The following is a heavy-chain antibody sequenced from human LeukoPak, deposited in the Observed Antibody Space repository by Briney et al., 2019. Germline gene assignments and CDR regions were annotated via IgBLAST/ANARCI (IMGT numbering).Heavy chain of an antibody. CDR2: ISSSGSTI. CDR3: ARDITPSGTLDY. J-gene: IGHJ4*02. V-gene: IGHV3-11*01. D-gene: IGHD6-13*01. CDR1: GFTFSDYY. Sequence: GGSLRLSCAASGFTFSDYYMSWIRQAPGKGLEWVSHISSSGSTIYYADSVKGRFTISRDNAKNSLYLQMNSLRAEDTVVYYCARDITPSGTLDYWGQGTLVTVSS.